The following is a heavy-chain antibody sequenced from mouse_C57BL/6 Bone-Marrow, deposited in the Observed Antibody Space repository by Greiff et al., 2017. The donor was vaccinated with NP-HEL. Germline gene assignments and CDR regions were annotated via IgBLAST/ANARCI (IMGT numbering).Heavy chain of an antibody. Sequence: EVKVVESGGGLVKPGGSLKLSCAASGFTFSDYGMHWVRQAPEKGLEWVAYISSGSSTIYYADTVKGRFTISRDNAKNTLFLQMTSLRSEDTAMYYCARMRLLRAMDYWGQGTSVTVSS. V-gene: IGHV5-17*01. CDR3: ARMRLLRAMDY. D-gene: IGHD2-3*01. CDR2: ISSGSSTI. CDR1: GFTFSDYG. J-gene: IGHJ4*01.